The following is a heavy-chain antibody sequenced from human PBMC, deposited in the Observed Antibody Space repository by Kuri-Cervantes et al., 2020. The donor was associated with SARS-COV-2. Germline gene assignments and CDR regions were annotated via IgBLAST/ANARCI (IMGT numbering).Heavy chain of an antibody. V-gene: IGHV1-2*02. CDR1: GYTFTGYY. CDR2: INPNSGGT. D-gene: IGHD2-2*01. CDR3: ARDFSGGQLLSGWSRQTYYYYYYMDV. Sequence: ASVKVSCKASGYTFTGYYMHWVRQAPGQGLEWMGWINPNSGGTNYAQKFQGRATMTRDTSISTAYMELSRLRTDDTAVYYCARDFSGGQLLSGWSRQTYYYYYYMDVWGKGTTVTVSS. J-gene: IGHJ6*03.